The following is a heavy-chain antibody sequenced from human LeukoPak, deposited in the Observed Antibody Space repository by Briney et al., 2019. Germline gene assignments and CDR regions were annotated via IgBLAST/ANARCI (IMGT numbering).Heavy chain of an antibody. CDR1: GGSISSYY. J-gene: IGHJ2*01. CDR2: IYYSGST. V-gene: IGHV4-59*12. CDR3: ARGHNLRRWLPSDL. D-gene: IGHD5-24*01. Sequence: SETLSLTCTVSGGSISSYYWSWIRQPPGKGLEWIGYIYYSGSTNYNPSLKSRVTISVDTSKNQFSLNLTSLTAADAAVYFCARGHNLRRWLPSDLWGRGTLITVSS.